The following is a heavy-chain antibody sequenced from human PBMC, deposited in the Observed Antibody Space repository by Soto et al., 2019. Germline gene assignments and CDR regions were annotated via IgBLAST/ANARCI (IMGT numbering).Heavy chain of an antibody. CDR1: GFLFNTYA. CDR2: ISYDGTTK. J-gene: IGHJ6*02. Sequence: SLRLSCAASGFLFNTYAMHWVRQAPGKGLEWVAVISYDGTTKDYADSVKGRFTISRDNSKNTLYLQMNSLRAEDTAVYYCARNFWSGYNYYYYGMDVWGQGTTVTVSS. V-gene: IGHV3-30-3*01. D-gene: IGHD3-3*01. CDR3: ARNFWSGYNYYYYGMDV.